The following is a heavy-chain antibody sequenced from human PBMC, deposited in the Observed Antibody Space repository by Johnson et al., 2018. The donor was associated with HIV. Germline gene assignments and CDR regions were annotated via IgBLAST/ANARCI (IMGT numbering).Heavy chain of an antibody. V-gene: IGHV3-74*02. D-gene: IGHD4/OR15-4a*01. CDR1: GFTFSSHW. Sequence: VQLVESEGGLVQPGGSLRLSCAASGFTFSSHWMHWVRQPPGKGLVWVSRINSDGSSTSYADSVKGRFTISRDNAKNTLYLQMNSLRAEDTAVYYCARGGASDAFDIWGQGTMVTVSS. CDR2: INSDGSST. CDR3: ARGGASDAFDI. J-gene: IGHJ3*02.